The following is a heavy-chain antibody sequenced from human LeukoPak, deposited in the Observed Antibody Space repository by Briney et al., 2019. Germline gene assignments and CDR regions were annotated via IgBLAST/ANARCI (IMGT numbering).Heavy chain of an antibody. CDR2: VDSSGNA. V-gene: IGHV4-39*07. D-gene: IGHD2-2*01. CDR1: GGSISTSGYY. J-gene: IGHJ3*02. Sequence: PSETLSLTCTVSGGSISTSGYYWGWIRQPPGKGLEYFASVDSSGNAYYNPSLQSRVTISSDTSKNQFSLKLSSVTAADTAVYYCARDGGRTSSDAVEIWGQGTMVTVSS. CDR3: ARDGGRTSSDAVEI.